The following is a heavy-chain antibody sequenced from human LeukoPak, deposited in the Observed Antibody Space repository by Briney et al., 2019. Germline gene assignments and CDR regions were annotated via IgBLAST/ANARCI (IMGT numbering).Heavy chain of an antibody. D-gene: IGHD2-8*02. CDR1: GFTFSNYW. CDR2: IKTDGSEK. Sequence: GGSLRLSCEGSGFTFSNYWMGWVRQAPGKGLQWVANIKTDGSEKYYVDSVKGRFTISRDNAKNSLYLQMNSLRAEDTAVYYCAREFTEGYGMDVWGQGTTVTVSS. V-gene: IGHV3-7*01. CDR3: AREFTEGYGMDV. J-gene: IGHJ6*02.